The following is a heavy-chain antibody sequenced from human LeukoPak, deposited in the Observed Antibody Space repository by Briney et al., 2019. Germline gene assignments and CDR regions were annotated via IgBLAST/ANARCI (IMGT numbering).Heavy chain of an antibody. J-gene: IGHJ4*02. CDR2: ISSSSSYI. CDR3: ARASGGGYTFDY. V-gene: IGHV3-21*01. CDR1: GFTFSSYS. Sequence: GGSLRLSCAASGFTFSSYSMNWVRQAPGKGLEWVSSISSSSSYIYYADSVKGRFTISRDNAKNSLYLQMNSLRGEDTAVYYCARASGGGYTFDYWGQGTLVTVSS. D-gene: IGHD5-12*01.